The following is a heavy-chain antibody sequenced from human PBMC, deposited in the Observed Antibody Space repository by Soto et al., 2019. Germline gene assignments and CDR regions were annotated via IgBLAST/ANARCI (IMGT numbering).Heavy chain of an antibody. V-gene: IGHV6-1*01. CDR1: GDSVSSNSAT. CDR3: ARDIPPTSGWYYFDY. J-gene: IGHJ4*02. Sequence: SQTLSLTGVISGDSVSSNSATWNLIRQSPSRGLEWLGRTYYRSKWYIDYAVSVKSRITINADTSKNQFSLQLNSVTPEDTAVYFCARDIPPTSGWYYFDYWGQGTLVTVSS. CDR2: TYYRSKWYI. D-gene: IGHD6-19*01.